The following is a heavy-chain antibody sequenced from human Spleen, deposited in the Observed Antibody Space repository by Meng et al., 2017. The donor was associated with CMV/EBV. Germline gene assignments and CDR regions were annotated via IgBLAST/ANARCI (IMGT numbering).Heavy chain of an antibody. D-gene: IGHD6-13*01. V-gene: IGHV3-20*01. CDR3: ARAQRISSSWYYFDY. Sequence: GESLKISCAASGFTFDDYGMSWVRQAPGKGLEWVSGINWNGGSTGYADPVKGRFTISRDNAKNSLYLQMNSLRAEDTALYHCARAQRISSSWYYFDYWGQGTLVTVSS. CDR2: INWNGGST. J-gene: IGHJ4*02. CDR1: GFTFDDYG.